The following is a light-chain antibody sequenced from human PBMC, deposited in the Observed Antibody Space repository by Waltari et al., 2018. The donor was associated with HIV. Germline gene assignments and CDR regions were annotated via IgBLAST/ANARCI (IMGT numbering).Light chain of an antibody. CDR3: AAWDDSLNGVV. V-gene: IGLV1-44*01. Sequence: QSVLTQPPSASGTPGPRVTISCSGSSSNIGSTTVTWYQQPPGTAPKLLIYSNNQRPSGVPDRFSGSKSGTSASLAISGLQSEDEADYYCAAWDDSLNGVVFGGGTKLTVL. CDR2: SNN. CDR1: SSNIGSTT. J-gene: IGLJ2*01.